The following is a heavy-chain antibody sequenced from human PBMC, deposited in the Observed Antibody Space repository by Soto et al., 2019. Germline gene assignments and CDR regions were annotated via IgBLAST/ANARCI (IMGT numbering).Heavy chain of an antibody. CDR2: ISSSSSTI. J-gene: IGHJ2*01. V-gene: IGHV3-48*01. D-gene: IGHD3-3*01. CDR1: GFTFSSYS. Sequence: GGSLRLSCAASGFTFSSYSMNWVRQAPGKGLEWVSYISSSSSTIYYADSVKGRFTISRDNAKNSLYLQMNSLRAEDTAVYYCARDQNPYYDFWSGYPYWYFDLWGRGTLVTVSS. CDR3: ARDQNPYYDFWSGYPYWYFDL.